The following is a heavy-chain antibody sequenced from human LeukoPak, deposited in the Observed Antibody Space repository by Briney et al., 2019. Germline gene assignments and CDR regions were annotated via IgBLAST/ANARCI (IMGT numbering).Heavy chain of an antibody. Sequence: ASVKVSCKASGYTFTSYYMHWVRQAPGQGLEWMGIINPSGGSTSYAQKFQGRVTMTRDTSTSTVYMELSSLRSEDTAVYYCARARGHTAMVSGLGYWGQGTLVAVSS. J-gene: IGHJ4*02. CDR1: GYTFTSYY. CDR2: INPSGGST. CDR3: ARARGHTAMVSGLGY. V-gene: IGHV1-46*01. D-gene: IGHD5-18*01.